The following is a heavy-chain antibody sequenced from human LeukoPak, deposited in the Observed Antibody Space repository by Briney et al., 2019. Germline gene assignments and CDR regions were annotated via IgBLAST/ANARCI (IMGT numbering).Heavy chain of an antibody. CDR3: ARVIWFGESIRTYYFDY. J-gene: IGHJ4*02. V-gene: IGHV1-18*01. CDR2: ISAYNGNT. Sequence: ASVKVSCKASGYTFTSYGISWVRQAPGQGLEWMGWISAYNGNTNYAQKLQGRVTMTTDTSTSTAYMELRSLRSDDTAVYYCARVIWFGESIRTYYFDYWGQGTLVTVSS. CDR1: GYTFTSYG. D-gene: IGHD3-10*01.